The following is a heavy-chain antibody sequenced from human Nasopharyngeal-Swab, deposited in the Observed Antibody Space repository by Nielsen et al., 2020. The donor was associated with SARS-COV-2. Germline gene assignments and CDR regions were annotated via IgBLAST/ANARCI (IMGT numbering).Heavy chain of an antibody. Sequence: GESLKISCAAFGFTFSSYSMNWVRQAPGKGLEWVSSISSSSSYIYYADSVKGRFTISRDNAKNSLYLQMNSLRTEDTAVYYCARDGYSSSWYDYWGRGTLVTVSS. D-gene: IGHD6-13*01. V-gene: IGHV3-21*01. CDR2: ISSSSSYI. CDR1: GFTFSSYS. J-gene: IGHJ4*02. CDR3: ARDGYSSSWYDY.